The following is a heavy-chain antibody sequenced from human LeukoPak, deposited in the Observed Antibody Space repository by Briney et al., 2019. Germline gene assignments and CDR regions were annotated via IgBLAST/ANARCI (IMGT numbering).Heavy chain of an antibody. Sequence: GGSLRLSCAATGFTFSSYWMSWVRQAPGKGLEWVANIKQDGSEKYYVDSVKGRFTISRDNAKNSLYLQMNSLRAEDTAVYYCARSVDTAINDYWGQGTLVTVSS. D-gene: IGHD5-18*01. V-gene: IGHV3-7*01. CDR3: ARSVDTAINDY. CDR2: IKQDGSEK. J-gene: IGHJ4*02. CDR1: GFTFSSYW.